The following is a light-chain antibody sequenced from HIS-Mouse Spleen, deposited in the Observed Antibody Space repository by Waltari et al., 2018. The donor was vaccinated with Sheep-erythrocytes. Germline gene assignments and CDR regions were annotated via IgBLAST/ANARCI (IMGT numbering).Light chain of an antibody. J-gene: IGLJ3*02. Sequence: QSALTQPASVSGSPGQSITISCTATSSDVGSYNLFSWYQQHPAKAPKLMIYEGSKRPSGVSNRFSGSKSGNTVSLTISGLQAEDEADYYCCSYAGSSTPWVFGGGTKLTVL. CDR1: SSDVGSYNL. V-gene: IGLV2-23*01. CDR3: CSYAGSSTPWV. CDR2: EGS.